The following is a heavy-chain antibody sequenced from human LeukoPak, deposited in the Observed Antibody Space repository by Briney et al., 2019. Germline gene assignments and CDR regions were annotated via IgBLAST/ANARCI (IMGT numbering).Heavy chain of an antibody. J-gene: IGHJ3*02. D-gene: IGHD3-3*01. CDR1: GASISGGNYH. Sequence: PSETLSLTCSVSGASISGGNYHWSWIRQPAGKGLEWIGRIYSSGTTNYNPSFKSRATISEDTSKNQFSLKLTSVTAADTAVYYCTRDLTQYCDVWSGSHGFDIWGQGTMVIVSS. V-gene: IGHV4-61*02. CDR2: IYSSGTT. CDR3: TRDLTQYCDVWSGSHGFDI.